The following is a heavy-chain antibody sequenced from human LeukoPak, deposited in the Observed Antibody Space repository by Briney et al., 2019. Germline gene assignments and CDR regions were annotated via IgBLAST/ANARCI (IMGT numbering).Heavy chain of an antibody. D-gene: IGHD2-15*01. CDR3: ARDSPHIAGAATFSYYYYYYGMDV. Sequence: ASVKVSCKASGYTFTSYGISWVRQAPGQGLEWMGWISAYNGNTNYAQKLQGRVTMTTDTSTSTAYMELRSLRSDDTAVYYCARDSPHIAGAATFSYYYYYYGMDVWGQGTTVTVSS. J-gene: IGHJ6*02. CDR1: GYTFTSYG. CDR2: ISAYNGNT. V-gene: IGHV1-18*01.